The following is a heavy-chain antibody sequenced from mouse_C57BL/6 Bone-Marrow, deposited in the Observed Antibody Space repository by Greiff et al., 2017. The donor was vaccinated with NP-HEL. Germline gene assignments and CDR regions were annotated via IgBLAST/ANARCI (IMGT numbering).Heavy chain of an antibody. V-gene: IGHV1-85*01. J-gene: IGHJ1*03. D-gene: IGHD1-1*01. CDR1: GYTFTSYD. Sequence: QVQLQQSGPELVKPGASVKLSCKASGYTFTSYDINWVKQRPGQGLEWIGWIYPRDGSTKYNEKFKGKATLTVDTSSSTAYMELHSLTSEDSAVYFCARQGYGSPWYFDVWGTGTTVTVSS. CDR3: ARQGYGSPWYFDV. CDR2: IYPRDGST.